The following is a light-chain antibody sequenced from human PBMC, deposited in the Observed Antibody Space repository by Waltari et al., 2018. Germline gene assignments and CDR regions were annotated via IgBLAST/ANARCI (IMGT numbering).Light chain of an antibody. V-gene: IGKV4-1*01. Sequence: DIVMTQSPDSLAVSLGEKATISCKYSQTVLYSDNNNYLGWYQQKPGQPPKVLIKWASTREPGVPDGFVGGASGTDCTLTINSLQAEDVAVYYCQQYFGTPVTFGQVTRLEIK. J-gene: IGKJ2*01. CDR2: WAS. CDR1: QTVLYSDNNNY. CDR3: QQYFGTPVT.